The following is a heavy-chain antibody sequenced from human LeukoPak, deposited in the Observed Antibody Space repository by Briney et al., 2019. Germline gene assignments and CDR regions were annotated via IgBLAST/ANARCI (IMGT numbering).Heavy chain of an antibody. CDR1: GGSISSSSYY. CDR3: ARVGRGISKPAFDY. V-gene: IGHV4-39*07. D-gene: IGHD2-21*01. CDR2: IYYSGST. Sequence: PSETLSLTCTVSGGSISSSSYYWGWIRQPPGKGLEWIGSIYYSGSTYYNPSLKSRVTISVDTSKNQFSLKLSSVTAADTAVYYCARVGRGISKPAFDYWGQGTLVTVSS. J-gene: IGHJ4*02.